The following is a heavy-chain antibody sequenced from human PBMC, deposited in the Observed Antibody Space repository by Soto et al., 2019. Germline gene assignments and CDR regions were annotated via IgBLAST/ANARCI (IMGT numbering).Heavy chain of an antibody. D-gene: IGHD3-10*01. CDR3: ATLTREAITMVRGVNFDY. CDR1: GFTFSSYA. V-gene: IGHV3-23*01. J-gene: IGHJ4*02. CDR2: ISGSGGST. Sequence: EVQLLESGGGLVQPGGSLRLSCAASGFTFSSYAMSWVRQAPGKGLEWVSAISGSGGSTYYADSVKGRFTISRDNSKNTLYLQMNSLRAEDTAVYYCATLTREAITMVRGVNFDYWGQGTLDTVSS.